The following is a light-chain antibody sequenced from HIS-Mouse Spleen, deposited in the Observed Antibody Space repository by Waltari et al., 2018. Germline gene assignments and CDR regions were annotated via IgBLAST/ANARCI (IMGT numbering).Light chain of an antibody. CDR3: QQYYSTPYT. V-gene: IGKV4-1*01. Sequence: DIVMTQSPDSLAVSVGARATIRCKSRQSVLYSSNNKNYLAWYQQKPGHPPKLLIYWASTRESGVPDRFSGSGSGTDFTLTISSLQAEDVAVYYCQQYYSTPYTFGQGTKLEIK. J-gene: IGKJ2*01. CDR2: WAS. CDR1: QSVLYSSNNKNY.